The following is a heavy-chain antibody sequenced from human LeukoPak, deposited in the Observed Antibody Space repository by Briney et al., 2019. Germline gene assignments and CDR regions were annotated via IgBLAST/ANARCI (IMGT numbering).Heavy chain of an antibody. CDR1: GFTFSSYS. CDR3: ARDVSSSWQDYYYGMDV. Sequence: GGSLRLSCAASGFTFSSYSMNWVRQAPGKGLEWVSSISSSSSYIYYADSVKGRFTISRDNAKNSLYLQMNSLRAEDTAVYYCARDVSSSWQDYYYGMDVWGQGTTVTVSS. D-gene: IGHD6-13*01. J-gene: IGHJ6*02. V-gene: IGHV3-21*01. CDR2: ISSSSSYI.